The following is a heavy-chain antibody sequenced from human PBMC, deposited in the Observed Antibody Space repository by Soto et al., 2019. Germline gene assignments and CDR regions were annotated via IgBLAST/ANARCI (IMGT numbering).Heavy chain of an antibody. Sequence: LGLSCAASGFTFSSYAMSWVRQAPGKGLEWVSAISGSGGSTYYADSVKGRFTISRDNSKNTLYLQMNSLRAEDTAVYYCAKDRGLMVRGVIITGSYYGMDVWGQGTTVTVSS. CDR2: ISGSGGST. CDR3: AKDRGLMVRGVIITGSYYGMDV. V-gene: IGHV3-23*01. J-gene: IGHJ6*02. D-gene: IGHD3-10*01. CDR1: GFTFSSYA.